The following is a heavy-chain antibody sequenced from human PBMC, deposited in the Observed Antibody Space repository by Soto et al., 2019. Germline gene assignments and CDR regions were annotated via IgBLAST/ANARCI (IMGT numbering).Heavy chain of an antibody. D-gene: IGHD2-8*01. J-gene: IGHJ4*01. CDR1: GYSFISTD. Sequence: QVQLVQSGAEVKKPGASVRVSCRASGYSFISTDINWVRQATGQGLEWMGWMNPNSGNAGYAQKFQGRVTMTRNTSITTAYMELTGLTSEDTAVYYCARAPHALRILYLTGMHYW. CDR3: ARAPHALRILYLTGMHY. CDR2: MNPNSGNA. V-gene: IGHV1-8*01.